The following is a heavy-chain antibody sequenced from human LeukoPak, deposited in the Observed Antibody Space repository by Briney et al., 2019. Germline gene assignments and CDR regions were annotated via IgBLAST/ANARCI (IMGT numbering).Heavy chain of an antibody. CDR3: VRHLTYFDY. V-gene: IGHV3-7*01. J-gene: IGHJ4*02. CDR1: GFTFSSNW. CDR2: IKQDGSVK. D-gene: IGHD4/OR15-4a*01. Sequence: GGSLRLSCAASGFTFSSNWMSWVRQAPGKGLEWVANIKQDGSVKYYVDSVEGRFSISRDNAKNSLYLQMNSLRAEDTAVYYCVRHLTYFDYWGQGTLVTVSS.